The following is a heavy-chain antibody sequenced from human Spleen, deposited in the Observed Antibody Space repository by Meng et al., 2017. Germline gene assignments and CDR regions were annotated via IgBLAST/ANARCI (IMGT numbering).Heavy chain of an antibody. CDR3: ARGIRGYSYAYYY. CDR2: INHNGST. J-gene: IGHJ4*02. Sequence: QLQKWGSGLLTPSETLSLPCGVYVGSFSGYYWTWIRHPPGKVLEWIGEINHNGSTNYNPSLKSRVTISVDTSKNQFSLKLSSVTAADTAVYYCARGIRGYSYAYYYWGQGTLVTVSS. D-gene: IGHD5-18*01. V-gene: IGHV4-34*01. CDR1: VGSFSGYY.